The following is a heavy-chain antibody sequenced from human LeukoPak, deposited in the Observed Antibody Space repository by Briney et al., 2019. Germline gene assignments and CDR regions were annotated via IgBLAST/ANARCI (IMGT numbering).Heavy chain of an antibody. Sequence: PGGSLRLSCAASGFTFSNAWMNWVRQAPGKGLEGVGRVKTKTVGGTTDYAAPVKGRFTISRDDSKNTLYLQMDSLKTEDTAVYYCTTHPYWGQGTLVTVSS. V-gene: IGHV3-15*01. J-gene: IGHJ4*02. CDR1: GFTFSNAW. CDR2: VKTKTVGGTT. CDR3: TTHPY.